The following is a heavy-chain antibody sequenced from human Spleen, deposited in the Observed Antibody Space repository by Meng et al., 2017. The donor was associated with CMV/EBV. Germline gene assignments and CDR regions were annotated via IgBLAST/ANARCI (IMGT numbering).Heavy chain of an antibody. D-gene: IGHD6-13*01. Sequence: ASVKVSCKASGYSFTTYGISWVRQAPGQGLEWMGWISTYNGHTKYAQRLQGRVTMTTDTSTSTVYMEVRSLRSDDTAVYYCARVGSSLWFDLDYWGQGTLVTVSS. V-gene: IGHV1-18*01. CDR1: GYSFTTYG. CDR3: ARVGSSLWFDLDY. J-gene: IGHJ4*02. CDR2: ISTYNGHT.